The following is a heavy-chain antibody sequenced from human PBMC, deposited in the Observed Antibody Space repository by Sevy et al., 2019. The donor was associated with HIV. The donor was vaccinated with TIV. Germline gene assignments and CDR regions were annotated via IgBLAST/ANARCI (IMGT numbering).Heavy chain of an antibody. V-gene: IGHV3-30-3*01. CDR3: ARDAAGAVAEFDY. CDR1: GFTFSSYA. J-gene: IGHJ4*02. D-gene: IGHD6-19*01. Sequence: GGSLRLSCAASGFTFSSYAMHWVRQAPGKGLEWVAVISYDGSNKYYADSVKGRFTISRDNSKNTLYLQMNSLRAEDTAVYYCARDAAGAVAEFDYLGQGTLVTVSS. CDR2: ISYDGSNK.